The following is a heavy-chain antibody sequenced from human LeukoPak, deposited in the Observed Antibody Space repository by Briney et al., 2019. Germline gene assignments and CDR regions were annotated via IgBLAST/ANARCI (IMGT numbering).Heavy chain of an antibody. D-gene: IGHD3-10*01. V-gene: IGHV3-23*01. CDR3: AKDSKKLWFGELTLDY. J-gene: IGHJ4*02. Sequence: GGSLRLSCAASGFTFSSYAMSWVRQAPGKGLEWVSAISGSGGSTYYADSVKGRFTISRDNSKNTLYLQVNSLRAEDTAVYYCAKDSKKLWFGELTLDYWGQGTLVTVSS. CDR2: ISGSGGST. CDR1: GFTFSSYA.